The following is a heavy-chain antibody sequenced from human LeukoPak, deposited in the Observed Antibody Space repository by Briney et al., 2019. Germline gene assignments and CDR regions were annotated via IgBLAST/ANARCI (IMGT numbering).Heavy chain of an antibody. D-gene: IGHD6-19*01. V-gene: IGHV3-23*01. CDR2: ISCSGGST. CDR3: AIHRTSGWLY. CDR1: GFTFSSYA. Sequence: PGGTLRLSCAASGFTFSSYAMSWVRQAPGKGLEWVSSISCSGGSTYYADSVKGRFTISRDNSKNTLYLQMNSLRAEDTAVYYCAIHRTSGWLYWGQGTLVTVSS. J-gene: IGHJ4*02.